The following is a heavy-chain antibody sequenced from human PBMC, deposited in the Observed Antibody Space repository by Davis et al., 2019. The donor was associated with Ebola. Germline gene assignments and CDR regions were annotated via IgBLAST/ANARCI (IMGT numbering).Heavy chain of an antibody. CDR1: GGTFSSYA. CDR3: ARGTGAALYGRNYYYGMDV. D-gene: IGHD1-26*01. V-gene: IGHV1-69*06. Sequence: SVKVSCKASGGTFSSYAISWVRQAPGQGLEWMGGIIPIFGTANYAQKFQDRVTITADKSTSTAYMELSSLKSEDTAVYYCARGTGAALYGRNYYYGMDVWGQGTTVTVS. J-gene: IGHJ6*02. CDR2: IIPIFGTA.